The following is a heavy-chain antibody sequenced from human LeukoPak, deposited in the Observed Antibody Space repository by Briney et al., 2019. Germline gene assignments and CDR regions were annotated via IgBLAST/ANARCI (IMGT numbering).Heavy chain of an antibody. CDR3: ARDIAAAAYYYYGMDV. Sequence: GGSLRLSCAASGFTVSSNYMSWVRQAPGKGLEWVSVIYSGGSTYYADSVKGRFTISRDNSKNTLYPQMNSLRAEDTAVYYCARDIAAAAYYYYGMDVWGQGTTVTVSS. CDR2: IYSGGST. V-gene: IGHV3-66*01. J-gene: IGHJ6*02. D-gene: IGHD6-13*01. CDR1: GFTVSSNY.